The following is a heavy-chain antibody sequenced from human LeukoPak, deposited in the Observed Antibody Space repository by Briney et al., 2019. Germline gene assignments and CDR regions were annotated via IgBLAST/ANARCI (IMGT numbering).Heavy chain of an antibody. CDR1: GFTFSSYS. J-gene: IGHJ4*02. D-gene: IGHD3-22*01. V-gene: IGHV3-48*04. Sequence: GGSLRLSCSASGFTFSSYSMNWVRQAPGKGLEWVSYISSSSSTIYYANSVKGRFTISRDNAKNSLYLQMNSLRAEDTAVYYCASSAHYYDSSGYYYPDYWGQGTLVTVSS. CDR3: ASSAHYYDSSGYYYPDY. CDR2: ISSSSSTI.